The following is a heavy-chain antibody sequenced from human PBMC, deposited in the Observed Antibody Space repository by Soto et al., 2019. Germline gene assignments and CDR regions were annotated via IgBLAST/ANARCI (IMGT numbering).Heavy chain of an antibody. CDR1: GFTFSDFN. CDR2: ITTSSTII. V-gene: IGHV3-48*01. J-gene: IGHJ4*02. Sequence: GGSLRLSCAASGFTFSDFNMNWVRQVPGKGLEWVSYITTSSTIIYYADSVRGRFTISRDNAKNSLYLQVNSLRAEDTAVYYCVRDLDYAFDYWGQGTLVTVSS. CDR3: VRDLDYAFDY. D-gene: IGHD4-17*01.